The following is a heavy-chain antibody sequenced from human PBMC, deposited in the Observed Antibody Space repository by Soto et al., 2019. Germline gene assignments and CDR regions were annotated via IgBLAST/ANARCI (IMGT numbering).Heavy chain of an antibody. Sequence: PGESLTLSCKASGYNFTAFWIHWVRQMPGKGLEWLGKIDPSDSYTNYSPSFEGHVTISTDNSITTAYLQWSSLRASDTALYFCARVHKNWFDSWAQGTMVTVS. CDR1: GYNFTAFW. CDR3: ARVHKNWFDS. V-gene: IGHV5-10-1*01. CDR2: IDPSDSYT. J-gene: IGHJ5*01.